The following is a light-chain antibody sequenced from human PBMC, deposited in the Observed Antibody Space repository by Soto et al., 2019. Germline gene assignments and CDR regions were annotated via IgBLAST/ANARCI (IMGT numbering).Light chain of an antibody. Sequence: QSVLTQPPSVSGAPGQRVTISCTGCSSNIGAGYDVHWYQQLPGTAPKVLIYGNSNRPSGVPDRFSGSKSGTSASLAITGLQAEDEADYYCQSYDSSLSGWVFGGGTKLTVL. V-gene: IGLV1-40*01. J-gene: IGLJ3*02. CDR2: GNS. CDR3: QSYDSSLSGWV. CDR1: SSNIGAGYD.